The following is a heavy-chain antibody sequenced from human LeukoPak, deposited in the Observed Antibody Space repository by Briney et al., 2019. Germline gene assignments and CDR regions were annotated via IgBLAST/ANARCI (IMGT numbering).Heavy chain of an antibody. Sequence: SETLSLTCTVSGGSISSNSYYWGWVRQPPGKGLEWIGSIYYSGSTYYNPSLKSRVTISVDTSKNQFSLKLSSVTAADTAVYYCARHGRYSGYDRAFDIWGQGTMVTVSS. CDR1: GGSISSNSYY. CDR3: ARHGRYSGYDRAFDI. D-gene: IGHD5-12*01. J-gene: IGHJ3*02. CDR2: IYYSGST. V-gene: IGHV4-39*01.